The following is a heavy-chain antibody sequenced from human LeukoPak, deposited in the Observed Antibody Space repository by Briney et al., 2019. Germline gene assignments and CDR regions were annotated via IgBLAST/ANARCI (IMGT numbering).Heavy chain of an antibody. CDR1: GFTFSSYG. Sequence: GGSLRLSCAASGFTFSSYGMHWVRQAPGKGLEWVAVIWYDGSKKYYADSVKGRFTISRDDSKNTLYLQMNSLRAEGTAIYYCARDPGTLATYFDYWGPGTLVTVSS. V-gene: IGHV3-33*01. CDR3: ARDPGTLATYFDY. CDR2: IWYDGSKK. J-gene: IGHJ4*02. D-gene: IGHD6-13*01.